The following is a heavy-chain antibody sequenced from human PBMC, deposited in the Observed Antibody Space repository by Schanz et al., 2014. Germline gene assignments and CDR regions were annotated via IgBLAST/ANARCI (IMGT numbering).Heavy chain of an antibody. CDR3: ATGRAASNFGSEYFLY. CDR2: ISYDGSNK. D-gene: IGHD6-13*01. CDR1: GFTFRNYA. J-gene: IGHJ1*01. Sequence: VQLLESGGGLVQPGGSLTLSCSASGFTFRNYALSWVRQAPGKGLAWVALISYDGSNKYYADSVKGRFAISRENSKNTMFLQMSSLRPEDTAVYYCATGRAASNFGSEYFLYWGQGTLVTVSS. V-gene: IGHV3-30*09.